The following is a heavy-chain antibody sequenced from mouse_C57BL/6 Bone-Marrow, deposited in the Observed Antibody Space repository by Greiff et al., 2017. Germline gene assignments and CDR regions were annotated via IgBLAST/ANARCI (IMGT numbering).Heavy chain of an antibody. CDR3: VYYGSSLYYDY. V-gene: IGHV1-64*01. Sequence: VQLQQPGAELVKPGASVKLSCKASGYTFTSYWMHWVKQRPGQGLEWIGMIHPNSGSTNYNEKFKSKATLTVDKSSSTAYMQLSSLTSEDSAVYYCVYYGSSLYYDYRGQGTTLTVSS. J-gene: IGHJ2*01. CDR1: GYTFTSYW. D-gene: IGHD1-1*01. CDR2: IHPNSGST.